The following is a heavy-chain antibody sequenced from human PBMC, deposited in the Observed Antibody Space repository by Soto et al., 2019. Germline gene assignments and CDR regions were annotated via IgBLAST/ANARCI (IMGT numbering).Heavy chain of an antibody. CDR3: AKDRGLVALEYFQY. CDR2: IGDSASST. J-gene: IGHJ1*01. D-gene: IGHD3-9*01. CDR1: GFTFSNYA. V-gene: IGHV3-23*01. Sequence: DVQLLESGGGFVQPGGSLRLSCSASGFTFSNYAKTWVRQAPGSEPEWVSTIGDSASSTYYADSVKGRFIISRDNSKNTLYLQMNSLRAEDTAVYFCAKDRGLVALEYFQYWGQGTLVTVSS.